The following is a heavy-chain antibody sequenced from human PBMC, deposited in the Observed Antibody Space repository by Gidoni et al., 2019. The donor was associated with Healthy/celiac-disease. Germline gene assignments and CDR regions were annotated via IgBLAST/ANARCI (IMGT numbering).Heavy chain of an antibody. J-gene: IGHJ4*02. Sequence: WVRQAPGKGLERAAVISYDGSNKYYADSVKGRFTISRDNTKNTLYLQMNSLRAEHTAVYYCAKQLIEARPRWNVWGYFDYWGQGTLVTVSS. V-gene: IGHV3-30*18. D-gene: IGHD6-6*01. CDR2: ISYDGSNK. CDR3: AKQLIEARPRWNVWGYFDY.